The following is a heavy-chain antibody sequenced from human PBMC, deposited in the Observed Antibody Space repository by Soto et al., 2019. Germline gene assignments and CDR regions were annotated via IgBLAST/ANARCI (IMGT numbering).Heavy chain of an antibody. Sequence: QVQLVQSGAEVKKVGSSVKVSCKASGGTFSRYPIAWVRQAPGHGLEWMGQIIPIFGTRSHAQNFQGRITITADESTSTAYMELSSLRSDDTAVYYCARPRTVAATKGYDYWGQGTLVTVSS. CDR1: GGTFSRYP. J-gene: IGHJ4*02. CDR2: IIPIFGTR. CDR3: ARPRTVAATKGYDY. V-gene: IGHV1-69*01. D-gene: IGHD4-4*01.